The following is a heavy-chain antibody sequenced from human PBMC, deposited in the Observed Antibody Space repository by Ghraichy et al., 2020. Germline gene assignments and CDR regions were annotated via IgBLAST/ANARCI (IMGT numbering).Heavy chain of an antibody. CDR1: GYTFTRYD. CDR2: MNPNSGNT. J-gene: IGHJ3*02. Sequence: ASVKVSCKASGYTFTRYDINWVRQAAGQGLEWMGWMNPNSGNTGYAQKFQGRVTMTRNTSISTAYMELSSLRSEDTAVYYCARGKDPSWDWLLYSNDAFDIWGQGIIVNVAS. D-gene: IGHD3/OR15-3a*01. V-gene: IGHV1-8*01. CDR3: ARGKDPSWDWLLYSNDAFDI.